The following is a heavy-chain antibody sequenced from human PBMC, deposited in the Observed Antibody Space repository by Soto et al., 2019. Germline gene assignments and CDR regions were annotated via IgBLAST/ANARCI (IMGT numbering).Heavy chain of an antibody. CDR3: TRDWESTVSTGSVGGF. CDR1: GGTFSPYT. Sequence: QVQLVQSGAEVKKPGSSVKVSCKASGGTFSPYTINWVRQAPGQGLEWMGRIIPFHGETNYAQKVQARVTRTADKPTSTADMELSGLRFEDTAMYDGTRDWESTVSTGSVGGFWGRGTLVTVSS. J-gene: IGHJ4*02. CDR2: IIPFHGET. D-gene: IGHD3-10*01. V-gene: IGHV1-69*08.